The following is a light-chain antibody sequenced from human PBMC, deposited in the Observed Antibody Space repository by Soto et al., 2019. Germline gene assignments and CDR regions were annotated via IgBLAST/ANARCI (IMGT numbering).Light chain of an antibody. CDR3: AAWDGSLNAYG. CDR1: SSNIGSNA. Sequence: QSVLTQPPSASGTPGQRVTISCSGSSSNIGSNAVNWYQQFPGTAPKLLIYTDNHRPSGVPDRFSGSKSGTSASLAISVLQSEDYADYFCAAWDGSLNAYGFGTGTKLTGL. V-gene: IGLV1-44*01. CDR2: TDN. J-gene: IGLJ1*01.